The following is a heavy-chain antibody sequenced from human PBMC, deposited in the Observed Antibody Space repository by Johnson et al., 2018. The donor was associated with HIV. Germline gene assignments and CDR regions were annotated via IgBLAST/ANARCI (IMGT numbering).Heavy chain of an antibody. J-gene: IGHJ3*02. CDR1: GFTFSSYA. CDR2: ISYDGSDK. D-gene: IGHD3-16*01. CDR3: ARGSRYTHDNDDVYLLQAFDM. V-gene: IGHV3-30*04. Sequence: QVQLVESGGGVVQPGRSLRLSCAASGFTFSSYAMHWVRQAPAKGLEWVAVISYDGSDKYYAASVKGRFTISRDSSKNTLYLQMNTLRADDTAVYYCARGSRYTHDNDDVYLLQAFDMWGLGTLVTVSS.